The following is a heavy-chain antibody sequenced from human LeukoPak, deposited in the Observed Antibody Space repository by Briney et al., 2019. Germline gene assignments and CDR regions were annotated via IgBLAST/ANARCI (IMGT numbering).Heavy chain of an antibody. J-gene: IGHJ6*03. D-gene: IGHD2-2*01. CDR2: IIPIFGTA. CDR3: ARDRVAYRLPSPRYYMDV. CDR1: GGTFSSYA. V-gene: IGHV1-69*13. Sequence: EASVKVSCKASGGTFSSYAISWVRQAPGQGLEWMGGIIPIFGTANYAQKFQGRVTITADESTSTAYMELSSLRSEDTAVYYCARDRVAYRLPSPRYYMDVWGKGTTVTVSS.